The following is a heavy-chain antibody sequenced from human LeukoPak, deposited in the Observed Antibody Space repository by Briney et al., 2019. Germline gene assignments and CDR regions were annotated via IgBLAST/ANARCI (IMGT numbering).Heavy chain of an antibody. J-gene: IGHJ4*02. CDR2: ISGSAGST. Sequence: SGGSLRLSCAASGFTFSSYAMSWVRQAPGKGLEWVSGISGSAGSTYYADSVKGRFTISRDNSKNTLFLQMNSLRAEGTAVYYCAKERGAGHIAAAVVDYFDFWGQGTLVTVSS. CDR3: AKERGAGHIAAAVVDYFDF. CDR1: GFTFSSYA. V-gene: IGHV3-23*01. D-gene: IGHD6-13*01.